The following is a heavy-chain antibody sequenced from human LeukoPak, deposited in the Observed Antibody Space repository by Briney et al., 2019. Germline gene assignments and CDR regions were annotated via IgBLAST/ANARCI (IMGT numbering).Heavy chain of an antibody. CDR3: ARVEDIVVVPALGFDY. D-gene: IGHD2-2*01. CDR2: ISGSSGCI. V-gene: IGHV3-21*04. Sequence: GGSLRLSCAASGFTFSSYSMNWVRQAPGKGLEWVSAISGSSGCIYYADSVKGRFTISRDNAKNSLYLQMNSLRAEDTAVYYCARVEDIVVVPALGFDYWGQGTLVTVSS. J-gene: IGHJ4*02. CDR1: GFTFSSYS.